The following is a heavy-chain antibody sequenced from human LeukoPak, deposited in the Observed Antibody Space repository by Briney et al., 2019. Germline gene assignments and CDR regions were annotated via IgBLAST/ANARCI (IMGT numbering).Heavy chain of an antibody. J-gene: IGHJ5*02. CDR2: IRQDGGYQ. D-gene: IGHD3-3*01. Sequence: PGGSLRLSCAASGFTSSNYWMNWVRQAPGKGLEWVANIRQDGGYQHYVESVKGRFTISRDNAKNSLYLQMNSLRADDTAVYYCARDWSATNGLDLWGQGTLVTVSS. CDR3: ARDWSATNGLDL. CDR1: GFTSSNYW. V-gene: IGHV3-7*01.